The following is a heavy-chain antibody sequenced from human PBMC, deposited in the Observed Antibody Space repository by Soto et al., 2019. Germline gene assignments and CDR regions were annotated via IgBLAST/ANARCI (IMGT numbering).Heavy chain of an antibody. Sequence: QVQLVESGGGVVQPGRSLRLSCAASGFTFSSYGMHWVRQAPGKGLEWVAVIWYDGSNKYYADSVKGRFTISRDNSKNTLYLQMNSLRAEDTAVYYCARAPGIHLEELWLFDYWGQGTLVTVSS. CDR3: ARAPGIHLEELWLFDY. CDR1: GFTFSSYG. CDR2: IWYDGSNK. V-gene: IGHV3-33*01. J-gene: IGHJ4*02. D-gene: IGHD3-16*01.